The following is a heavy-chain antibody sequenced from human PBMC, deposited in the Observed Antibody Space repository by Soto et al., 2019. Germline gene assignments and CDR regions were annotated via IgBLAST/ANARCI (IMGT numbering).Heavy chain of an antibody. Sequence: ASVKVSCKVSGYTLTELSMHWVRQAPGKGLERIGGFDPEDSETIYAQKLQGRVTMTEDTSTDTAYMELSSLRSEDTAVYYCATDGGNLVYCSGGSCYRGSLDAFDIWGQGTMVTVSS. J-gene: IGHJ3*02. CDR1: GYTLTELS. CDR2: FDPEDSET. CDR3: ATDGGNLVYCSGGSCYRGSLDAFDI. V-gene: IGHV1-24*01. D-gene: IGHD2-15*01.